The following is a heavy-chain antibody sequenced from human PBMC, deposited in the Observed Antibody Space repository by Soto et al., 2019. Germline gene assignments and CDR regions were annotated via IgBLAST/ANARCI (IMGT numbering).Heavy chain of an antibody. CDR3: ARGYRMVVRGLDLYYGMDV. CDR1: GYTFTSYA. D-gene: IGHD3-10*01. Sequence: WASVKVSCKASGYTFTSYAMHWVRQAPGQRLEWMGWINAGNGNTKYSQKFQGRVTITRDTSASTAYMELSSLRSEDTAVYYCARGYRMVVRGLDLYYGMDVWGQGTTVTVSS. J-gene: IGHJ6*02. CDR2: INAGNGNT. V-gene: IGHV1-3*01.